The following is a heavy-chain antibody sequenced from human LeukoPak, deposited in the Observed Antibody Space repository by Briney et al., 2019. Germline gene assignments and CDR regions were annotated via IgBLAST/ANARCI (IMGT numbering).Heavy chain of an antibody. CDR3: ARATPDIVVVPAAGSPGARDMDV. CDR2: IYYSGST. Sequence: NPSETLSLTCTVSGGSISSSSYYWGWIRRPPGKGLEWIGSIYYSGSTNYNPSLKSRVTISVDTSKNQFSLRLSSVTAADTAVYYCARATPDIVVVPAAGSPGARDMDVWGKGTTVTVSS. J-gene: IGHJ6*03. V-gene: IGHV4-39*07. CDR1: GGSISSSSYY. D-gene: IGHD2-2*01.